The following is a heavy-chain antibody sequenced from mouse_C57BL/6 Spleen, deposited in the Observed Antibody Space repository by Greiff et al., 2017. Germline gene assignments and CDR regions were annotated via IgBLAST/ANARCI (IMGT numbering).Heavy chain of an antibody. V-gene: IGHV5-9*01. D-gene: IGHD4-1*01. CDR1: GFTFSSYT. CDR3: ARHWDFYYAMDY. Sequence: EVMLVESGGGLVKPGGSLKLSCAASGFTFSSYTMSWVRQTPEKRLEWVATISGGGGNTYYPDSVKGRFTISRDNAKNTLYLQMSSLRSEDTALYYCARHWDFYYAMDYWGQGTSVTVSS. J-gene: IGHJ4*01. CDR2: ISGGGGNT.